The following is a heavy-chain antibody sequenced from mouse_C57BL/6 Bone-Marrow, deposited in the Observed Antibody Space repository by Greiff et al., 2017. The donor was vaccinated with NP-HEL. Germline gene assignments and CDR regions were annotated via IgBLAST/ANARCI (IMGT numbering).Heavy chain of an antibody. Sequence: QVQLQQSGAELMKPGASVKLSCKASGYTFTGYWIEWVKQRPGHGLEWIGEILPGSGSTNYNEKFKGKATLTAATSSTTAYMQLRSLTTEDSAIYYCATSGPAMDYWGQGTSVTVSS. CDR1: GYTFTGYW. V-gene: IGHV1-9*01. CDR3: ATSGPAMDY. J-gene: IGHJ4*01. D-gene: IGHD3-2*02. CDR2: ILPGSGST.